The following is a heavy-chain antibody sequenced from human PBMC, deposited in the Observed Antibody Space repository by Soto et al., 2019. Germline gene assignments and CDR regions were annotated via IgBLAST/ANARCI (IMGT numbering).Heavy chain of an antibody. CDR3: ARSVAVPGAHIDY. J-gene: IGHJ4*02. CDR2: VHYTGST. Sequence: WETLSLTCSVSGGSISGSYWSWIRQSPGKGLEWLGYVHYTGSTNYSPSLRSRVGISVDTSKNEFSLRLSSVTAADTAVYFCARSVAVPGAHIDYWGQGTQVTVSS. V-gene: IGHV4-59*01. D-gene: IGHD6-19*01. CDR1: GGSISGSY.